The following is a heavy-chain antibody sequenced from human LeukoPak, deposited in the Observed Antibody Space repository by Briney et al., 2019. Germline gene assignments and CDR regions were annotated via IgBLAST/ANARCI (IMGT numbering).Heavy chain of an antibody. CDR2: ISNNGDRI. J-gene: IGHJ4*02. D-gene: IGHD6-19*01. V-gene: IGHV3-64*01. CDR3: ARVNSDWYDRHFDY. Sequence: PGGSLRLSCAASGFTFSSHGMHWVRQAPGKGLEYVSSISNNGDRIYYANSVKGRFRISRDNSKDTLYLQMGSLRAEDMAVYYCARVNSDWYDRHFDYWGQGTLVTVSS. CDR1: GFTFSSHG.